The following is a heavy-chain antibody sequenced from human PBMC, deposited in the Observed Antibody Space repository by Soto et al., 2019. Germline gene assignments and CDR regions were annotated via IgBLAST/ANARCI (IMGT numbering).Heavy chain of an antibody. V-gene: IGHV1-69*13. CDR2: IIPIFGTA. J-gene: IGHJ6*03. CDR3: AHTPTGDYYYYYYIDV. CDR1: GGTFSSYA. D-gene: IGHD1-1*01. Sequence: ASVKVSCKASGGTFSSYAISWVRQAPGQGLEWMGGIIPIFGTANYAQKFQGRVTITADESTSTAYMELSSLRSEDTAVYYCAHTPTGDYYYYYYIDVWGKGTTVTVSS.